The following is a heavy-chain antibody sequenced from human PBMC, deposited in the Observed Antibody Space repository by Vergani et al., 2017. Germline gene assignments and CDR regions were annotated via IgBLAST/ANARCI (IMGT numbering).Heavy chain of an antibody. D-gene: IGHD3-22*01. J-gene: IGHJ4*02. CDR1: GYTFHSYG. V-gene: IGHV1-18*01. CDR3: ARSGYYDSRGNNYFDY. Sequence: QVQLVQSGAEVKKPGTSVKVSCKASGYTFHSYGISWARQAPGQGLEWMGWISAYNGNTNYAQQLQGRVRMTTDTSTITAYMVLMSLRSDDTAVYYCARSGYYDSRGNNYFDYWGQGTLVTVSS. CDR2: ISAYNGNT.